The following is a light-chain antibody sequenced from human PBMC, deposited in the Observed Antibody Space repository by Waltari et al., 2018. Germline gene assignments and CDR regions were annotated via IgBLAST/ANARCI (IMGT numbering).Light chain of an antibody. J-gene: IGLJ1*01. V-gene: IGLV2-11*01. CDR2: DVS. Sequence: QSALTQPRSVSGSPGQSVTISCTGTSSDVGAYNYVSWYQQHPSKAPKLMIYDVSTRPSRVPDRFSGSKSGNTASLTISGLQAEDEAHYYCCSYVGTYTYVFGSGTKVTVL. CDR1: SSDVGAYNY. CDR3: CSYVGTYTYV.